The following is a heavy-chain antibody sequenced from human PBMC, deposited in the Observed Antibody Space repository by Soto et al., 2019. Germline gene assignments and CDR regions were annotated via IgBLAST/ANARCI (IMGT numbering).Heavy chain of an antibody. CDR2: IIPIFDTA. CDR1: GGTFSSYA. J-gene: IGHJ4*02. CDR3: ARDPSNEDYYVSSGTTDY. Sequence: QVQLVQSGAEVKKPGYSVKVSCKASGGTFSSYAISWVRQAPGQGLEWMGGIIPIFDTANYAQKFQGRVTITADKSTSTAYMELSSLRSQDTAVYYCARDPSNEDYYVSSGTTDYWGQGTLVTVSS. D-gene: IGHD3-22*01. V-gene: IGHV1-69*06.